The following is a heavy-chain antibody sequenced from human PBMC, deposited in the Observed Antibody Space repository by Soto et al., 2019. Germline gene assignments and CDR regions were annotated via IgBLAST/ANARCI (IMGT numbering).Heavy chain of an antibody. Sequence: ASVKVSCKASGYTFTGYYMHWVRQAPGQGLEWMGWINPNSGGTNYAQKFQGWVTMTRDTSISTAYMELSRLRSDDTAVYYCARDGRRGDILTGYYTPYYYYYMDVWGKGTTVTVSS. D-gene: IGHD3-9*01. CDR3: ARDGRRGDILTGYYTPYYYYYMDV. CDR2: INPNSGGT. J-gene: IGHJ6*03. V-gene: IGHV1-2*04. CDR1: GYTFTGYY.